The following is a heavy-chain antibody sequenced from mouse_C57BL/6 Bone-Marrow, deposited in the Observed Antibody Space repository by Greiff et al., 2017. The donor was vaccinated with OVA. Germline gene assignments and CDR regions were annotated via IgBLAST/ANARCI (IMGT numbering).Heavy chain of an antibody. Sequence: QVQLKQPGAELVKPGASVKLSCKASGYTFTSYWMHWVKQRPGQGLEWIGMIHPNSGSTNYNEKFKSKATLTVDKSSSTAYMQLSSLTSEDSAVYYCAAGVWLRRTGYYYAMDYWGQGTSVTVSS. CDR2: IHPNSGST. D-gene: IGHD2-2*01. V-gene: IGHV1-64*01. CDR1: GYTFTSYW. CDR3: AAGVWLRRTGYYYAMDY. J-gene: IGHJ4*01.